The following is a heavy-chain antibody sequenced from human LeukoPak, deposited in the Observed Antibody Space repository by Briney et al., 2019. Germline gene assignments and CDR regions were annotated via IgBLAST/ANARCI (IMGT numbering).Heavy chain of an antibody. D-gene: IGHD2-15*01. CDR1: GFTFNNYA. CDR3: AKDDCSGGSCYPAYFQH. J-gene: IGHJ1*01. Sequence: GGSLRLSCAASGFTFNNYAMRWVRQAPGKGLEWVSGISGGGDSTFYADSVKGRFTISKDTSKNTLFLHLTSLRAEDTAMYYCAKDDCSGGSCYPAYFQHWGQGTLVTVSS. V-gene: IGHV3-23*01. CDR2: ISGGGDST.